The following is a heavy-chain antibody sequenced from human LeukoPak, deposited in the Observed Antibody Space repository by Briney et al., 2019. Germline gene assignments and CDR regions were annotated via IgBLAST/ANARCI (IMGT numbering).Heavy chain of an antibody. J-gene: IGHJ4*02. Sequence: GGSLRLSCSASRFTFSDYAMSWVRQAPGKGLEWVGFIRSKAFGGTTGYAASVKGRFTISRDDSRSIAYLQMNSLKTEDTGVYYCTRAPYSNYVNLDYWGQGTLVTVAS. V-gene: IGHV3-49*04. CDR1: RFTFSDYA. CDR3: TRAPYSNYVNLDY. CDR2: IRSKAFGGTT. D-gene: IGHD4-11*01.